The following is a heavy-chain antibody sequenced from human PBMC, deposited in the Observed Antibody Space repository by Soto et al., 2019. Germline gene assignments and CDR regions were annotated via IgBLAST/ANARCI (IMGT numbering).Heavy chain of an antibody. CDR1: GGSFSTSA. CDR2: IMPIFRTA. V-gene: IGHV1-69*12. Sequence: QVQVVQSGAEVKKPGSSVKVSCKTSGGSFSTSAISWVRQAPGQGLEWMGGIMPIFRTADYAQNFRGRVTITADESASTAYLELRSLTSEDTAVYYCARDEGRAQLGGNYYYIRDVWGQGTTVIVTS. J-gene: IGHJ6*02. CDR3: ARDEGRAQLGGNYYYIRDV. D-gene: IGHD3-3*02.